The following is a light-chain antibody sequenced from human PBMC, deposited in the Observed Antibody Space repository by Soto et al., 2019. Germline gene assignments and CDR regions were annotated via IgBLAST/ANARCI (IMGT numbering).Light chain of an antibody. CDR2: AAS. Sequence: DIQMTQSPSSLSASFGDRVTLTCRASQSIDTYLNWYQQKPGTAPKLLMYAASTLHSGVPSRFSGSGSGTDFPLTISSLQREDFATYYCQQSHNTPYTFGQGTKLEI. CDR3: QQSHNTPYT. CDR1: QSIDTY. J-gene: IGKJ2*01. V-gene: IGKV1-39*01.